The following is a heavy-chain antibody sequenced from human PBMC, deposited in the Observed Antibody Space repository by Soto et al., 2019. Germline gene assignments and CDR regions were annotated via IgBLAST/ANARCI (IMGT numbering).Heavy chain of an antibody. CDR3: AEGLAYDSSGYYYYYYGMDV. CDR1: GFTFSSYA. J-gene: IGHJ6*02. D-gene: IGHD3-22*01. Sequence: GGSLRLSCAASGFTFSSYAMSWVRQAPGKGLEWVSAISGSGGSTYYADSVKGRFTISRDNSKNTLYLQMNSLRAEDTAVDYCAEGLAYDSSGYYYYYYGMDVWGQGTTVTVSS. CDR2: ISGSGGST. V-gene: IGHV3-23*01.